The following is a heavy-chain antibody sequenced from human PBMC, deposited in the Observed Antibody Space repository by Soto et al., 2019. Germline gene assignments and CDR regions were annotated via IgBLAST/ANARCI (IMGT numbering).Heavy chain of an antibody. V-gene: IGHV3-21*01. CDR3: ARDLQLWLPENY. Sequence: EVQLVESGGGLVKPGGSLRLSCAASGFTFSSYSMNWVRQAPGKGLEWVSSISSSSSYIYYADSVKGRFTISRDNAKNSLYLQMNSLRAEDTAVYYCARDLQLWLPENYWGQGTLVTVSS. CDR1: GFTFSSYS. D-gene: IGHD5-18*01. CDR2: ISSSSSYI. J-gene: IGHJ4*02.